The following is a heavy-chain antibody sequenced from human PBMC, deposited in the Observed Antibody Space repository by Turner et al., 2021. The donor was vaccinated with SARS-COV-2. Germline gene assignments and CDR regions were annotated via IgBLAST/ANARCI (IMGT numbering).Heavy chain of an antibody. J-gene: IGHJ4*02. Sequence: QVQPVASGGGVVQPGRSLRLSCAASGFPFSSYAMHWVRQAPGKGLEWVALISYDGSNKYYADSVKGRFTISRDNSKSTLYLQMNSLRAEDTAVYYCARDGGGMLRTWGQGTLVTVSS. D-gene: IGHD3-16*01. V-gene: IGHV3-30-3*01. CDR3: ARDGGGMLRT. CDR1: GFPFSSYA. CDR2: ISYDGSNK.